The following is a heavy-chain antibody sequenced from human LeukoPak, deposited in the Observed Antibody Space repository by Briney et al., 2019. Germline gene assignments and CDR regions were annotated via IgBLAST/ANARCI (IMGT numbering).Heavy chain of an antibody. D-gene: IGHD3-22*01. Sequence: GGSLRLSCAASGFTFSSYGMHWVRQAPGKGLEWVAVISYDGSNKYYADSVKGRFTISRDNSKNTLYLQMNSLRAEDTAVYYCAKLPGYYDSSGYLRGGYWGQGTLVTVSS. CDR2: ISYDGSNK. CDR3: AKLPGYYDSSGYLRGGY. CDR1: GFTFSSYG. V-gene: IGHV3-30*18. J-gene: IGHJ4*02.